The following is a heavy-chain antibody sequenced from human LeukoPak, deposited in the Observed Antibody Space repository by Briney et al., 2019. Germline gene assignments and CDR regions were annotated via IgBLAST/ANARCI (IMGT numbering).Heavy chain of an antibody. CDR2: ISGSGGST. V-gene: IGHV3-23*01. CDR1: GFTFSSYV. Sequence: GGSLRLSCAASGFTFSSYVMSWVRQAPGKGLEWVSAISGSGGSTYYADSVKGRFTISRDNSKNALYLQMNSLRAEDTAVYYCARDQGYSYGHSFDYWGQGTLVTVSS. J-gene: IGHJ4*02. CDR3: ARDQGYSYGHSFDY. D-gene: IGHD5-18*01.